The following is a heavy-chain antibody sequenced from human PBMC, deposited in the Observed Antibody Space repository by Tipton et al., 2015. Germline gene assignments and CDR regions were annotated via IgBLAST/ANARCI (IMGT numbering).Heavy chain of an antibody. CDR1: GDSFNIYY. D-gene: IGHD4-23*01. J-gene: IGHJ4*02. CDR3: ARARGRHGGLFDS. CDR2: ISYSGTT. V-gene: IGHV4-59*12. Sequence: TLSLTCAVYGDSFNIYYWSWIRQPPGKGLEWIGYISYSGTTNYNPSLKSRVTISVDTSKNQFFLNLSSVTAADTAVYYCARARGRHGGLFDSWGQGILVTVSS.